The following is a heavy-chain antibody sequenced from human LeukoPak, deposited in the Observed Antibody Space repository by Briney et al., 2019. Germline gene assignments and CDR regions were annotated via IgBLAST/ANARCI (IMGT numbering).Heavy chain of an antibody. V-gene: IGHV3-23*01. D-gene: IGHD3-22*01. CDR1: GFTFSNYA. CDR2: ISGSGSST. Sequence: GGSLRLSCAASGFTFSNYAMSWVRQAPGKGLEWVSAISGSGSSTYYADSVKGRLTISRDNSKNTLFLQMNSLRVEDTAVYYCAKDFYDSSGSRYDYWGQGTLVTVSS. CDR3: AKDFYDSSGSRYDY. J-gene: IGHJ4*02.